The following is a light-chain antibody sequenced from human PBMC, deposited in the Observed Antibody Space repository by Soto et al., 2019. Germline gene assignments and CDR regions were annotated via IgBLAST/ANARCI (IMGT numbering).Light chain of an antibody. CDR3: QQYENLPIT. Sequence: DIQMTQSPSSLSASVGDRVTITCQASQDISNYLNWYQQKPGKAPELLIYDASNLETGVPSRFSGSGSGTDFTFNISRLQPEDIATYYCQQYENLPITFGQGTRLEIK. V-gene: IGKV1-33*01. CDR1: QDISNY. J-gene: IGKJ5*01. CDR2: DAS.